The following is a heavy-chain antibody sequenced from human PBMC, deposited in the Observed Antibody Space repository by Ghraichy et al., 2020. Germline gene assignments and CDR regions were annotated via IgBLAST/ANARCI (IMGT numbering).Heavy chain of an antibody. Sequence: GGSLRLSCAASGFSIRTYSLNWVRQAPGKGLEWVSSISSGNSYIYYADSVKGRFTISRDNARNSLYLQMSSLRDEDTAVYYCARDLGNDWLSEKNYYYYYAMDVWGQGTTVTVSS. J-gene: IGHJ6*02. CDR3: ARDLGNDWLSEKNYYYYYAMDV. CDR1: GFSIRTYS. V-gene: IGHV3-21*01. CDR2: ISSGNSYI. D-gene: IGHD3-9*01.